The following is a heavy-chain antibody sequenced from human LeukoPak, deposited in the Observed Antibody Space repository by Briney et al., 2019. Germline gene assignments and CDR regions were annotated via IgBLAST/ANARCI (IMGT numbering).Heavy chain of an antibody. CDR1: GFTFSNFW. V-gene: IGHV3-74*01. Sequence: GGSLRLSCVAAGFTFSNFWMHWVRQAPGKGLGWVELIYGDGSFNRSAGSVKSRFTISSDHAKNTVYLQMNRLRVEDTAVYCCARVCGTNGYLYWGQGSLVTVSS. CDR2: IYGDGSFN. J-gene: IGHJ4*02. D-gene: IGHD2-8*01. CDR3: ARVCGTNGYLY.